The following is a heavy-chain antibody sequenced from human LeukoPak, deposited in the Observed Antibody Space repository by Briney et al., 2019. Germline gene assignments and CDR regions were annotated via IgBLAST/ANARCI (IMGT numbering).Heavy chain of an antibody. D-gene: IGHD3-10*01. CDR3: ARVGFGELFDAFDI. CDR2: IWYDGSNK. V-gene: IGHV3-33*01. CDR1: GFTFSSYG. Sequence: GGSLRLSCAASGFTFSSYGMHWVRQAPGKGLGWVAVIWYDGSNKYYADSVKGRFTIFRDNSKNTLYLQMNSLRAEDTAVYYCARVGFGELFDAFDIWGQGTMVTVSS. J-gene: IGHJ3*02.